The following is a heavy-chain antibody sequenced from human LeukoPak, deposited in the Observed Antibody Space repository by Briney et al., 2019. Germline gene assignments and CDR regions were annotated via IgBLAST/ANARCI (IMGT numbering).Heavy chain of an antibody. Sequence: PGGSLRLSCAASGFTFSSYSMNWVRQAPGKGLEWVSSISSSSSYIYYADSVKGRFTISGDNAKNSLYLQMNSLRAEDTAVYYCARDSTVTTGYWGQGTLVTVSS. CDR3: ARDSTVTTGY. V-gene: IGHV3-21*01. CDR2: ISSSSSYI. CDR1: GFTFSSYS. D-gene: IGHD4-17*01. J-gene: IGHJ4*02.